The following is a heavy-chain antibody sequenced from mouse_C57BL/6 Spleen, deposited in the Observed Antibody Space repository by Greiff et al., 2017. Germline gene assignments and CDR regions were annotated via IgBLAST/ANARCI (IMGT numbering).Heavy chain of an antibody. D-gene: IGHD2-5*01. CDR2: IYPRDGST. Sequence: VQLQESDAELVKPGASVKISCKVSGYTFTDHTIHWMKQRPEQGLEWIGYIYPRDGSTKYNEKFKGKATLTADKSSSTAYMQLNSLTSEDSAVYFCARSRDYSNWVYAMDYWGQGTSVTVSS. V-gene: IGHV1-78*01. J-gene: IGHJ4*01. CDR3: ARSRDYSNWVYAMDY. CDR1: GYTFTDHT.